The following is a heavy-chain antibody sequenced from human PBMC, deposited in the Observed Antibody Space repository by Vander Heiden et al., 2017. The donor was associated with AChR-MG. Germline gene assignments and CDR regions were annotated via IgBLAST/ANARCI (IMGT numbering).Heavy chain of an antibody. J-gene: IGHJ5*01. CDR3: TTHIKSDYDS. CDR1: GLTFRNAW. CDR2: IKSKTDGGTT. Sequence: EVQVVESGGRLVKPGGSLRLSCAAAGLTFRNAWTSWVRSAAGKGLEWVGRIKSKTDGGTTDYAAPVKGRFTILRDDSKNTLYLQMNSLKTEDTAVYYCTTHIKSDYDSWGQGTLVTVSS. D-gene: IGHD4-17*01. V-gene: IGHV3-15*01.